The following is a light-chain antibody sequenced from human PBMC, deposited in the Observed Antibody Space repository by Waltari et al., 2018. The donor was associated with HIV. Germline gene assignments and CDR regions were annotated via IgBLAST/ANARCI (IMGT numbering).Light chain of an antibody. Sequence: EIVLTQSPGTLSLSPGERATVSCRASQSISSSHLTWYQQRPGQAPRLLIYGASSRATGIPDRFSGSGSVTDFTLTISRLEPEDFALYYCQQYGSSPGTFGQGTKVEIK. V-gene: IGKV3-20*01. CDR2: GAS. CDR3: QQYGSSPGT. CDR1: QSISSSH. J-gene: IGKJ1*01.